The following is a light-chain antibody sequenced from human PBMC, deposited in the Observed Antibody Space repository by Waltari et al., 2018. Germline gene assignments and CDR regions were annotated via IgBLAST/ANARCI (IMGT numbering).Light chain of an antibody. CDR1: SGSVSSSYF. CDR3: VLYMGGGIWV. V-gene: IGLV8-61*01. CDR2: STN. Sequence: QTVVTQEPSFSVSPGGTVTLTCGLTSGSVSSSYFPSWYQQTPGQAPRTLIYSTNTQSCGVPDRVSGSILETKAALTITGAQADDESDYYCVLYMGGGIWVFGGGTKLTVL. J-gene: IGLJ3*02.